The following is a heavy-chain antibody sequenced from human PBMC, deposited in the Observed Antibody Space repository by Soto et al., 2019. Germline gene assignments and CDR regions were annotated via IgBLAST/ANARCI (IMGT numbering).Heavy chain of an antibody. CDR2: TNSDGTDS. CDR1: GFDFEDYA. V-gene: IGHV3-43D*04. Sequence: GGSLRLSCAAAGFDFEDYAMHWVRQVPGKGLEWVSLTNSDGTDSYYMDSVKGRFTISRDNAKSTLYLEMDRLRPEDTALYFCAKSLYYYDSSPLDHWGQGTLVTVSS. CDR3: AKSLYYYDSSPLDH. D-gene: IGHD3-22*01. J-gene: IGHJ4*02.